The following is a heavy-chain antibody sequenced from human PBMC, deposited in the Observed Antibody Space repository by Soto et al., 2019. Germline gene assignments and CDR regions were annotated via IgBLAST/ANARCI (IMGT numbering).Heavy chain of an antibody. CDR2: IVVGSGNT. V-gene: IGHV1-58*01. Sequence: ASVKLSCKASGFTFTSSAVQWVRQARGQRLEWIGWIVVGSGNTNYAQKFQERVTITRDMSTSTAYMELSSLRSEDTAVYYCAAARDYSNLKGAFDIWGRGTMVTVSS. CDR3: AAARDYSNLKGAFDI. D-gene: IGHD4-4*01. J-gene: IGHJ3*02. CDR1: GFTFTSSA.